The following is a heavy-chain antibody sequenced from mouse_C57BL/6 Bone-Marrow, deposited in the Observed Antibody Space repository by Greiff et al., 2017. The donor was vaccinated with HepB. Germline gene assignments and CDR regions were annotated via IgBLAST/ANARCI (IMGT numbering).Heavy chain of an antibody. CDR1: GFSFNTYA. J-gene: IGHJ2*01. V-gene: IGHV10-1*01. Sequence: EVKVVESGGGLVQPKGSLKLSCAASGFSFNTYAMNWVRQAPGKGLEWVARIRSKSNNYATYYADSVKDRFTISRDDSESMLYLQMNNLKTEDTAMYYCVRNWDYFDYWGQGTTLTVSS. D-gene: IGHD4-1*01. CDR2: IRSKSNNYAT. CDR3: VRNWDYFDY.